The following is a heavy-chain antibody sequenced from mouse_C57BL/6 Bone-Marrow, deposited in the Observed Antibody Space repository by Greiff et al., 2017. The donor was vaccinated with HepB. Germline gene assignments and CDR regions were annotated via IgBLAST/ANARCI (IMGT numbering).Heavy chain of an antibody. CDR2: IWCGGIT. D-gene: IGHD2-4*01. J-gene: IGHJ4*01. V-gene: IGHV2-2*01. CDR1: GFSLTSYG. Sequence: QVHVKQSGPGLVQPSQSLSITCTVSGFSLTSYGVHWVRQSPGKVLEWLGVIWCGGITDYNAAFISRLSISKDNSKSQVFFKMNSLQADDTAIYYCASIYYDYDGAMDYWGQGTSVTVSS. CDR3: ASIYYDYDGAMDY.